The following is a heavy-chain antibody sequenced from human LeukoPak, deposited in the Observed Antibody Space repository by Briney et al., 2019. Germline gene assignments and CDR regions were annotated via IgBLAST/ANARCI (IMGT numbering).Heavy chain of an antibody. J-gene: IGHJ4*02. V-gene: IGHV3-49*04. CDR2: ISSKAYGGTT. CDR1: GFTFGDYA. CDR3: TRRSAAGTVVYFDY. D-gene: IGHD6-13*01. Sequence: GGSLRLSCTASGFTFGDYAMSWVRQAPGKGLEWVGFISSKAYGGTTEYAASVKGRFTISRDDYKSIAYLQMNSLKTEDTAVYYCTRRSAAGTVVYFDYWGQGTLVTVSS.